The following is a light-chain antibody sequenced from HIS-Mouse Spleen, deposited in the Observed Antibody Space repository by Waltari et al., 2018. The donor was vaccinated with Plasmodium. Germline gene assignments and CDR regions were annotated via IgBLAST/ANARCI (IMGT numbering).Light chain of an antibody. J-gene: IGKJ3*01. Sequence: EIVLTQSPGTLSLSPGERATLPCRASQSVSSSYLAWYKQKPGQAPRLLIYGASSRATGIPDRFSGSGSGTDFTLTISRLEPEDFAVYYCQQYGSSRVTFGPGTKVDIK. CDR3: QQYGSSRVT. V-gene: IGKV3-20*01. CDR2: GAS. CDR1: QSVSSSY.